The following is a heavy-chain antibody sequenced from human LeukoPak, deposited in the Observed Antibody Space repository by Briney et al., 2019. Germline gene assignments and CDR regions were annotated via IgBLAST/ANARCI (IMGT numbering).Heavy chain of an antibody. Sequence: GGSLRLSCAASGFTYSHGCMSWLRQAPGKGLEWVGRRDRKAEGGTTDYAATVKGRFTISRDDSKNTLYLAMNRLKTEDTAVYYCAKDGYGLVVTNGYLQNGGQGTLVTVSS. CDR1: GFTYSHGC. D-gene: IGHD2-8*01. J-gene: IGHJ1*01. CDR2: RDRKAEGGTT. V-gene: IGHV3-15*04. CDR3: AKDGYGLVVTNGYLQN.